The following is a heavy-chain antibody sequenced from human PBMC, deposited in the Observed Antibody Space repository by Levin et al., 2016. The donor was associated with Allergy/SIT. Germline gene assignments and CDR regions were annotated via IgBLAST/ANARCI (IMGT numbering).Heavy chain of an antibody. V-gene: IGHV3-30-3*01. D-gene: IGHD2-2*01. CDR1: GFTFSSYA. CDR2: ISYDGSNK. Sequence: GESLKISCAASGFTFSSYAMHWVRQAPGKGLEWVAVISYDGSNKYYADSVKGRFTISRDNSKNTLYLQMNSLRAEDTAVYYCARGDCSSTSCLRRLLLYYYYYMDVWGKGTTVTVSS. J-gene: IGHJ6*03. CDR3: ARGDCSSTSCLRRLLLYYYYYMDV.